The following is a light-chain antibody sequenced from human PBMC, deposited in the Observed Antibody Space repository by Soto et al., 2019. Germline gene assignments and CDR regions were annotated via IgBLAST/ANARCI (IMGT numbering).Light chain of an antibody. V-gene: IGKV1-39*01. CDR3: QQTNLIPFT. J-gene: IGKJ3*01. CDR2: AAP. CDR1: QAISGY. Sequence: DIQMTQSPASLSASVGDRVTVSCRAGQAISGYLNWYQQKPGKAPTLLIFAAPTLQSGVPSRFSGSGSGTDFTLTINNLQTEDSATYFCQQTNLIPFTFGPGTKV.